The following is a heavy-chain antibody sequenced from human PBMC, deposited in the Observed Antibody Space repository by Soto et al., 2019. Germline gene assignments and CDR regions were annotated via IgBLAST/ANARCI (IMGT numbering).Heavy chain of an antibody. V-gene: IGHV3-48*03. D-gene: IGHD3-22*01. CDR2: INTRGNTI. CDR3: ARDIDYYDSSGYQDY. Sequence: GGSLRLSCAASGFIFSRYEMNWVRQAPGKGLEWVSYINTRGNTIHYADSVKGRFTVSRDNAENSLYLQMNSLRAEDAAVYYCARDIDYYDSSGYQDYWGQGTLVTVSS. CDR1: GFIFSRYE. J-gene: IGHJ4*02.